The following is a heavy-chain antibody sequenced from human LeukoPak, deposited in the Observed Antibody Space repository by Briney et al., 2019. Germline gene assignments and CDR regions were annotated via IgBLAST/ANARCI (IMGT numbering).Heavy chain of an antibody. V-gene: IGHV1-2*02. Sequence: ASVKVSCKASGYTFTGYYVHWVRQAPGQGLEWMGWINPNSGGTNYAQKFQGRVTMTRDTSISTAYMELGRLRSDDTAVYYCARVTYYDIFGYMDVWGKGTTVTISS. CDR3: ARVTYYDIFGYMDV. CDR1: GYTFTGYY. D-gene: IGHD3-9*01. J-gene: IGHJ6*03. CDR2: INPNSGGT.